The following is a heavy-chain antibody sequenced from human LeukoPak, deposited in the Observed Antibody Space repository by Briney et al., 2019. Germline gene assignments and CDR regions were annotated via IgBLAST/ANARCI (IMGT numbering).Heavy chain of an antibody. CDR3: ARHGPIRYYYYYGMDV. Sequence: PSETLSLTCAVYGESFSGYYWSWIRQPPGKGLEWIGDINHSGSTNYNPSLKSRVTISVDTSKNQFSLKFHSVTAADTAVYYCARHGPIRYYYYYGMDVWGQGTTVTVSS. V-gene: IGHV4-34*01. CDR1: GESFSGYY. D-gene: IGHD2-8*01. CDR2: INHSGST. J-gene: IGHJ6*02.